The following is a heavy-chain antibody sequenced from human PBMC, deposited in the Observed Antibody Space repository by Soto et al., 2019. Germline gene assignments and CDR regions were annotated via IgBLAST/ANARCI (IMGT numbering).Heavy chain of an antibody. J-gene: IGHJ4*02. CDR2: NSAYNANI. D-gene: IGHD1-26*01. CDR3: ARDRLGATGDY. V-gene: IGHV1-18*01. Sequence: ASVKVSCKASGYTFTSYGISWVRQTPGQGLEWMGWNSAYNANINYAQKLQGRVTMTTDTSTNTAYMELRSLRSDDTAVYFCARDRLGATGDYWGQGTLVTVSS. CDR1: GYTFTSYG.